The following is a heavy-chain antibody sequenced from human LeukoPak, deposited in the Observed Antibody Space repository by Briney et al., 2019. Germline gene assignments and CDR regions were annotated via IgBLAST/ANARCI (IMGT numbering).Heavy chain of an antibody. J-gene: IGHJ5*02. CDR2: IYYSGST. CDR3: ARHLGGAQSDP. D-gene: IGHD2-21*01. CDR1: GGSISSYY. Sequence: SETLSLTCTVSGGSISSYYWSWIRQPPGKGLEWIGYIYYSGSTNYNPSLKSRVTISVDTSKNQFSLKLSSVTAADTAVYYCARHLGGAQSDPWGQGTLVTVSS. V-gene: IGHV4-59*08.